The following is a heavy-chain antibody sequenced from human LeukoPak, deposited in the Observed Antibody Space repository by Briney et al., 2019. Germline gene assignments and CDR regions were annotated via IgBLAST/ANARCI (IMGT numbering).Heavy chain of an antibody. J-gene: IGHJ5*02. Sequence: PSETLSLTCAVYGGSFSGYYLSWIRQPPGKGLEWIGEINHSGSTNYNPSLKSRVTISVDTSKNQFSLKLSSVTAADTAVYYCARGLRRIQQTCWFDPWGQGTLVTVSS. V-gene: IGHV4-34*01. CDR1: GGSFSGYY. D-gene: IGHD5-18*01. CDR3: ARGLRRIQQTCWFDP. CDR2: INHSGST.